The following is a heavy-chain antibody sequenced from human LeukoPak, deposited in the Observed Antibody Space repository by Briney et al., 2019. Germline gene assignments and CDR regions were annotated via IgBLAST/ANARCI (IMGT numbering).Heavy chain of an antibody. CDR3: ATVFRGAVTSTWFAP. CDR1: GASMNGHY. V-gene: IGHV4-59*11. D-gene: IGHD3-3*01. CDR2: MCYSGST. J-gene: IGHJ5*02. Sequence: SETLSLTCSVSGASMNGHYWTWIRLSPGKGLEWIGYMCYSGSTSYNPSLRSRVIMALEASKTDCALSLNTVTVPATAVYSCATVFRGAVTSTWFAPWGQGTLVTVSS.